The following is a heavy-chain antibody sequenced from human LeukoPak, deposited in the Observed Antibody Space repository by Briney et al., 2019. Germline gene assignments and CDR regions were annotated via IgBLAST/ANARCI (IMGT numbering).Heavy chain of an antibody. J-gene: IGHJ5*02. CDR1: GGSISGYY. V-gene: IGHV4-59*01. D-gene: IGHD1-1*01. Sequence: PSETLSLTCTVSGGSISGYYWSWIRQFPGKGLEWIGYIYYSGSTNYNPSLKSRVTISVDTSKSQFSLKLSSVTAADTAVYYCARATTGTYNWFDPWGQGTLVTVSS. CDR3: ARATTGTYNWFDP. CDR2: IYYSGST.